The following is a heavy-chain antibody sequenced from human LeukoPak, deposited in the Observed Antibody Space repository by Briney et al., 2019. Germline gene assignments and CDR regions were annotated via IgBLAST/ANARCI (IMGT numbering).Heavy chain of an antibody. CDR3: ARKGIAAAKDAFDI. CDR2: IYYSGST. Sequence: SETLSLTCTVSGGSISSYYWSWIRQPPGKGLEWIGYIYYSGSTNYNPSLKNRVTISVDTSKNQFSLKLSSVTAADTAVYYCARKGIAAAKDAFDIWGQGTMVTVSS. CDR1: GGSISSYY. D-gene: IGHD6-13*01. V-gene: IGHV4-59*08. J-gene: IGHJ3*02.